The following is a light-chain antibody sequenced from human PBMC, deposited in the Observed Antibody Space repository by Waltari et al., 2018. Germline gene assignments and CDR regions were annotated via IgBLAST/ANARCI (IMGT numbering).Light chain of an antibody. CDR3: QQYGSSPPVT. Sequence: EIVLTQSPGTLSLSPGERATLSCRASQSVSSSYLAWYQQKPGQAPRLVIYDTFTRAAGVPDRFRGSGSGTDFTLTISRLEPEDFAVYFCQQYGSSPPVTFGGGTKVDIK. J-gene: IGKJ4*01. CDR2: DTF. V-gene: IGKV3-20*01. CDR1: QSVSSSY.